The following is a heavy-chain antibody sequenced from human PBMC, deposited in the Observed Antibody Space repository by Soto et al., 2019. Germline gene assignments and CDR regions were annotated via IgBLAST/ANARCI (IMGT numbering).Heavy chain of an antibody. CDR2: IYYSGST. CDR1: GGSISSSSYY. D-gene: IGHD3-22*01. Sequence: QLQLQESGPGLVKPSETLSLTCTVSGGSISSSSYYWGWIRQPPGKGLEWIGSIYYSGSTYYNPSLKSRVTISVDTSKNQFSLKLSSVTAADTAVYYCARGITMIVVVITTAAYFHYWGQGTLVTVSS. CDR3: ARGITMIVVVITTAAYFHY. J-gene: IGHJ4*02. V-gene: IGHV4-39*01.